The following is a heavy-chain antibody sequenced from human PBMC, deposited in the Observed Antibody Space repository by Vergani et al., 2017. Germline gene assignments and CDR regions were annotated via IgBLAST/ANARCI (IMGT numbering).Heavy chain of an antibody. D-gene: IGHD2-2*01. V-gene: IGHV5-51*01. CDR3: ARLGGYCSSTSCYTSDAFDI. CDR2: IYPGDSDT. Sequence: EVQLVQSGAEVKKPGESLKISCKGSGYSFTSYWIGWVRQMPGKGLEWMGIIYPGDSDTRYSPSFQGQVTISADKSISTAYLQWSSLKASDTAMYYCARLGGYCSSTSCYTSDAFDIWGQGTTVTVSS. CDR1: GYSFTSYW. J-gene: IGHJ3*02.